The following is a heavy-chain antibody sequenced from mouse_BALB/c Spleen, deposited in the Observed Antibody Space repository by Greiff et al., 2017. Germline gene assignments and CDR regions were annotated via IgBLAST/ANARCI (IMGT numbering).Heavy chain of an antibody. Sequence: VQLQQSGPELVKPGASVKIPCKASGYTFTDYNMDWVKQSHGKSLEWIGDINPNNGGTIYNQKFKGKATLTVDKSSSTAYMELRSLTSEDTAVYYCAVYDGYPYWYFDVWGAGTTVTVSS. V-gene: IGHV1-18*01. D-gene: IGHD2-3*01. CDR3: AVYDGYPYWYFDV. CDR1: GYTFTDYN. CDR2: INPNNGGT. J-gene: IGHJ1*01.